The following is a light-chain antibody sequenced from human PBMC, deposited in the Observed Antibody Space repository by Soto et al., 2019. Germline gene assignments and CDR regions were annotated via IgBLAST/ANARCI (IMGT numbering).Light chain of an antibody. CDR3: QQYNNWWT. CDR1: QSVSTY. Sequence: EIVLTQSPAALSLSPGERATLSCRASQSVSTYLAWYQKKPGQAPRLLIYDASNRATGIPAMFSGSGSGTEFTLTISSLQSEDFAVYYCQQYNNWWTFGQGTKVDIK. V-gene: IGKV3-11*01. CDR2: DAS. J-gene: IGKJ1*01.